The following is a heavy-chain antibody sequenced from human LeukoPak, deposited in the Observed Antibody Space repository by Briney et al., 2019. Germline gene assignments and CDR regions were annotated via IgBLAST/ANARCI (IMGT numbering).Heavy chain of an antibody. CDR2: IKSKTDGGTT. J-gene: IGHJ4*02. D-gene: IGHD3-9*01. V-gene: IGHV3-15*01. Sequence: GGSLRLSCAASGFTFSNAWMSWVRQAPGKGLEWDGRIKSKTDGGTTDYAAPVKGRFTISRDDSKNTLYLQMNSLKTEDTAVYYCTTADLEKTYYDILTGYYYFDYWGQGTLVTVSS. CDR1: GFTFSNAW. CDR3: TTADLEKTYYDILTGYYYFDY.